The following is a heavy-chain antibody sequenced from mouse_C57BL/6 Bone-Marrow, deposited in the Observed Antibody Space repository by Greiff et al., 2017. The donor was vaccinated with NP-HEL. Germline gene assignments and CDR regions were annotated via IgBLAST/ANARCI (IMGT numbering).Heavy chain of an antibody. V-gene: IGHV14-2*01. J-gene: IGHJ2*01. CDR2: IDPEDGET. Sequence: EVQLQQSGAELVKPGASVKLSCTASGFNIKDYYMHWVKQRTEQGLEWIGRIDPEDGETKYAPKFQGKATITADTASNPAYLQLSSLTSEDTAVYYCTRWSTTGVASNYFDDWGQGTTLTVSS. CDR1: GFNIKDYY. CDR3: TRWSTTGVASNYFDD. D-gene: IGHD1-1*01.